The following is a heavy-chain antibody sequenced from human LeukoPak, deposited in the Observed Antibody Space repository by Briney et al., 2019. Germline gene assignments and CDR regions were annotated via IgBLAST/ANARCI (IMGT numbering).Heavy chain of an antibody. CDR2: IIPIFGTA. CDR3: ASSMDIVATGHWFDP. V-gene: IGHV1-69*06. D-gene: IGHD5-12*01. Sequence: ASVKVYCKASGGTFSSYAISWVRQAPGQGLEWMGGIIPIFGTANYAQKFQGRVTITADKSTSTAYMELSSLRSEDTAVYYCASSMDIVATGHWFDPWGQGTLVTVSS. CDR1: GGTFSSYA. J-gene: IGHJ5*02.